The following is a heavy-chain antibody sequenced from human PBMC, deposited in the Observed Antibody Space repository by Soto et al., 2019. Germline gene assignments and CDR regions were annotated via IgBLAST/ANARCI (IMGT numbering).Heavy chain of an antibody. D-gene: IGHD3-22*01. J-gene: IGHJ5*02. CDR2: ISAYNGNT. CDR1: GYTFTSYG. Sequence: GASVKVSCKASGYTFTSYGISWVRQAPGQGLEWMGWISAYNGNTNYAQKLQGRVTMTTDTSTSTAYMELRSLRSDDTAVYYCARDAVYYYDSSGYYYVRNWFDPRGQGTLVTVSS. CDR3: ARDAVYYYDSSGYYYVRNWFDP. V-gene: IGHV1-18*01.